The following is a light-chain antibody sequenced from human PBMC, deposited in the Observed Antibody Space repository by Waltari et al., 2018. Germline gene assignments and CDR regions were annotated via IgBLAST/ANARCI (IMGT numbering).Light chain of an antibody. CDR3: QQRRNWPLT. Sequence: DIVLTPSPATLSLSPGDRATLSCRASQSIHNYLAWYQQKPGQAPRLLIYDTSNRATGISARFSGSGFGTDFTLTISSLEPEDFAVYYCQQRRNWPLTFGGGTKVEIK. V-gene: IGKV3-11*01. CDR2: DTS. J-gene: IGKJ4*01. CDR1: QSIHNY.